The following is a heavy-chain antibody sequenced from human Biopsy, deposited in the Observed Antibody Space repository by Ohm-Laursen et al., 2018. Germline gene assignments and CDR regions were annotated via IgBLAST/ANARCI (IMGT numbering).Heavy chain of an antibody. CDR1: GGSVSSNTNY. V-gene: IGHV4-39*01. J-gene: IGHJ5*02. CDR3: ARHPTGFWFDP. Sequence: TLSLTCTVSGGSVSSNTNYWAWIRQPPGKGLVWIGSIFYSGIIYYTPSLKSRVSISVDTTKNQFSLNLNSVTAADPAVYYCARHPTGFWFDPWGQGTLVIVSS. CDR2: IFYSGII.